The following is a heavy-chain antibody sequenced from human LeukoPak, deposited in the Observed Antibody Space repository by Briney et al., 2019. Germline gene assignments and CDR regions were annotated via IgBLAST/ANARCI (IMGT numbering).Heavy chain of an antibody. CDR2: INPEGNIE. V-gene: IGHV3-7*04. CDR1: GFTFSALW. CDR3: ARDPRWRFDY. D-gene: IGHD3-16*02. J-gene: IGHJ4*02. Sequence: GGSLRLSCAASGFTFSALWMIWVGQAPGKGLEWVAKINPEGNIETYVDSVKGRFTISRDNTKNSLYLQMNALRAEDTAVYYCARDPRWRFDYWGQGTLVTVSS.